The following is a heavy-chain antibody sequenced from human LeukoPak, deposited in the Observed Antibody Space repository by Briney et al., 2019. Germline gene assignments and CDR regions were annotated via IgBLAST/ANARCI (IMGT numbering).Heavy chain of an antibody. J-gene: IGHJ6*04. CDR1: GYSFATNW. Sequence: GVSLKIYCKGSGYSFATNWIGWVRQMHGKGLEWMGIIYPGDSTTRYSPSFQGQVTMSADKSINTAYLQWSSLKASDTAMYYCARLPPYYYAMDVWGKGTTVTVSS. CDR3: ARLPPYYYAMDV. CDR2: IYPGDSTT. V-gene: IGHV5-51*01.